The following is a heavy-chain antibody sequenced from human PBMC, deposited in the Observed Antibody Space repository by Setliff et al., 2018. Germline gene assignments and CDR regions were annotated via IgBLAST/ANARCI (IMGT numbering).Heavy chain of an antibody. D-gene: IGHD6-19*01. V-gene: IGHV3-23*01. Sequence: PGGSLRLSCAASVFTFSSYAMNWVRQAPGKGLEWVSGISGGGTRTYYADSMKGRFTISRDNSKNTLYLQMNSLRAEDTAVYYCAKDSSGRDAFDIWGQGTMVTVSS. CDR3: AKDSSGRDAFDI. CDR1: VFTFSSYA. J-gene: IGHJ3*02. CDR2: ISGGGTRT.